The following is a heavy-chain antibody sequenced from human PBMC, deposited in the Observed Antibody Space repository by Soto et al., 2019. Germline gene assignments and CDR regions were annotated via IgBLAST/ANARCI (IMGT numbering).Heavy chain of an antibody. J-gene: IGHJ4*02. D-gene: IGHD3-22*01. CDR2: IMPLSGTT. CDR1: GGTFSNHA. CDR3: ARGPDSSGFYLFDY. Sequence: SVKVSCKASGGTFSNHANSWVRQAPGQGPEWMGGIMPLSGTTNYAQKFQGRVTITADESMTTAYMELSSLRYGDTAVYYCARGPDSSGFYLFDYWGQGTLVTVSS. V-gene: IGHV1-69*13.